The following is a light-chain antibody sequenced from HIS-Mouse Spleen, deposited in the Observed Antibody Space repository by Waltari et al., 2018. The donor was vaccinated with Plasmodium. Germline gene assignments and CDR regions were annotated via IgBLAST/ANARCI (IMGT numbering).Light chain of an antibody. Sequence: NFMLTHPHSVSESPGTTVTSSCTRSSGSIPSNYVQWYQQRPGSAPTTVVYEDNQRPSGVPDRFSGSIDSSSNSASLTLSGLKTEDEADYYCQSYDSSNWVFGGGTKLTVL. CDR1: SGSIPSNY. CDR2: EDN. V-gene: IGLV6-57*04. J-gene: IGLJ3*02. CDR3: QSYDSSNWV.